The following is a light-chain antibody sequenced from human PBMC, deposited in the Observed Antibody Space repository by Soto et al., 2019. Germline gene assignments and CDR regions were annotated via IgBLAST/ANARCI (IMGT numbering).Light chain of an antibody. J-gene: IGKJ4*01. V-gene: IGKV3-15*01. CDR1: QSVSTD. CDR2: GAS. Sequence: IVMTQSPATLSVSLGERATLSCRASQSVSTDLAWYQQKPGQAPRLLIFGASTRATGIPARFSGSGSGTEFILTISSLQSEDSAVYYCQPYNNWPLTFGGGTKVESK. CDR3: QPYNNWPLT.